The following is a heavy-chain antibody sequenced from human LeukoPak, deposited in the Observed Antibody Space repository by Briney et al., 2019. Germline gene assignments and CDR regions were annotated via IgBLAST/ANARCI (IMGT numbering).Heavy chain of an antibody. CDR3: AKDVGPYYFDY. CDR1: GFTFSSYG. D-gene: IGHD2-15*01. J-gene: IGHJ4*02. Sequence: GRSLRPSCAASGFTFSSYGMHWVRQAPGKGLEWVAVISYDGSNKYYADSVKGRFTISRDNSKNTLYLQMNSLRAEDTAVYYCAKDVGPYYFDYWGQGTLVTVSS. V-gene: IGHV3-30*18. CDR2: ISYDGSNK.